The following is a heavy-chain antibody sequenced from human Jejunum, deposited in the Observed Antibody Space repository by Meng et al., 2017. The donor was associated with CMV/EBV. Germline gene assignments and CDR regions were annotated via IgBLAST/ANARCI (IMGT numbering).Heavy chain of an antibody. V-gene: IGHV3-23*03. CDR2: ISSGDSST. Sequence: YGLNWVRPAPGKGLEWVAIISSGDSSTHYAESVRGRFTISRDNSKNTLYLQMNSLRVEDTAVYFCVKDRGVSITGNTGFYYGMDVWGQGTTVTVSS. CDR3: VKDRGVSITGNTGFYYGMDV. CDR1: YG. D-gene: IGHD3-10*01. J-gene: IGHJ6*02.